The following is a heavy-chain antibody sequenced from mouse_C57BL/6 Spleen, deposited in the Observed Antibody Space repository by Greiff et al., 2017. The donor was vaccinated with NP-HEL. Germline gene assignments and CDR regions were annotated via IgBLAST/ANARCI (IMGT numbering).Heavy chain of an antibody. CDR1: GYSFHGYY. J-gene: IGHJ4*01. D-gene: IGHD2-1*01. V-gene: IGHV1-42*01. Sequence: VQLQQSGPGLVNPGASVQLSCKASGYSFHGYYMNWVNQCPEKSLEWIGEINPSTGGTTYNQKFKAKATLTVDKSSSTAYMQLKSLTSEDSAVYYCARVTTVQGYAMDYWGQGTPATVSS. CDR3: ARVTTVQGYAMDY. CDR2: INPSTGGT.